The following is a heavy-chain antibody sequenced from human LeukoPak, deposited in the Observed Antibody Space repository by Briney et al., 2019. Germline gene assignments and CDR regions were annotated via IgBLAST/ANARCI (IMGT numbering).Heavy chain of an antibody. CDR2: ISAYNGNT. CDR3: ARGGGAWYDDSSGLDY. D-gene: IGHD3-22*01. J-gene: IGHJ4*02. CDR1: GYTFTSYG. Sequence: ASVKVSCKASGYTFTSYGISWVRQAPRQGLEWMGWISAYNGNTNYAQKLQGRVTMTTDTSTSTAYMELRSLRSDDTAVYYCARGGGAWYDDSSGLDYWGQGTLVTVSS. V-gene: IGHV1-18*01.